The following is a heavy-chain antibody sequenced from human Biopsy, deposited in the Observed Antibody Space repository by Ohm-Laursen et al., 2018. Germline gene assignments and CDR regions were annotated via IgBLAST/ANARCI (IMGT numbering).Heavy chain of an antibody. CDR1: GYTFTGYH. V-gene: IGHV1-2*02. CDR3: TRGGYFYDSLAYYYWFDP. D-gene: IGHD3-22*01. Sequence: ASVKVSCKPSGYTFTGYHVHWVRQAPGQGLEWMGWINAKTGDTNYAQKFQGRVTMTRDTSISTAYVDLSSLRSDDTAVYYCTRGGYFYDSLAYYYWFDPWGQGTLVTVSS. J-gene: IGHJ5*02. CDR2: INAKTGDT.